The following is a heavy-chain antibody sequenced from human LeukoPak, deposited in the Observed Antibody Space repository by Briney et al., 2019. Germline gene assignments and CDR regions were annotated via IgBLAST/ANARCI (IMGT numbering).Heavy chain of an antibody. CDR2: ISGSGGST. J-gene: IGHJ3*02. CDR3: AKERGNGVRGAFDI. Sequence: GGSLRLSCAASGFTFSSYAMNWVRQAPRKGLEWGSVISGSGGSTYYADSVKGRFTMSRDNSKNTLYLQMNSLRAEDTAVYYCAKERGNGVRGAFDIWGQGTMVTVSS. D-gene: IGHD4-17*01. CDR1: GFTFSSYA. V-gene: IGHV3-23*01.